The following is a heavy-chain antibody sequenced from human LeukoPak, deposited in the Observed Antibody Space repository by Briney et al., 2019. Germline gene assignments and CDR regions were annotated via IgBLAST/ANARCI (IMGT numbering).Heavy chain of an antibody. V-gene: IGHV3-74*01. Sequence: GGTLRLSCAASGYTFSRYWMHWVRQGPGKGLVWVSRINEDGSSTSYAESVRGRFTISRDNAKNTLYLQMNSLRAEDAAVYYCTTDTFGARDSWGQGTLVTVSS. CDR2: INEDGSST. D-gene: IGHD3-10*01. CDR3: TTDTFGARDS. J-gene: IGHJ4*02. CDR1: GYTFSRYW.